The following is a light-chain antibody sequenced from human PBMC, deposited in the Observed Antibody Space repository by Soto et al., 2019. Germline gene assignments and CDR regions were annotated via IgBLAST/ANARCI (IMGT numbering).Light chain of an antibody. J-gene: IGKJ2*01. CDR3: QQSYSVPHT. Sequence: DIQMTQSPSSLSASVGDSVTITCRASQNIFSYLSWYPHKPGKAPKLLIYAASSLQSGVPSRFSGSGSETDFALNISSLQPEDFATFFCQQSYSVPHTFGQGTKVE. CDR1: QNIFSY. CDR2: AAS. V-gene: IGKV1-39*01.